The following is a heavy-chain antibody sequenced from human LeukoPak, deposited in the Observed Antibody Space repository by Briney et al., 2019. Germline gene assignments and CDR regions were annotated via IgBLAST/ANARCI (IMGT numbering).Heavy chain of an antibody. J-gene: IGHJ4*02. CDR2: IYYSGST. CDR1: GGSISSYY. CDR3: ATSYYYDSSGYFGY. Sequence: SETLSLTCTVSGGSISSYYWCWIRQPPGKGLEWIGYIYYSGSTNYNPSLKSRVTISVDTSKSQFSLKLSSVTAADTAVYYCATSYYYDSSGYFGYWGQGTLVTVSS. V-gene: IGHV4-59*01. D-gene: IGHD3-22*01.